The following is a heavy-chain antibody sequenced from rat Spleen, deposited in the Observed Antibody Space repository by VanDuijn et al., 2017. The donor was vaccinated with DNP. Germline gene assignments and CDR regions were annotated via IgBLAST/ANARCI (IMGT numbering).Heavy chain of an antibody. Sequence: EVQLVESGGDLVQSGRSLKLSCVASGFRFNNYWMTWIRQVPGKGLEWFASITSSGSDTYYPDSVKGRFTISRDNAENTLFLQVDSLRSEDTATYYCARPDYWGQGVMVTVSS. CDR2: ITSSGSDT. V-gene: IGHV5-31*01. CDR1: GFRFNNYW. J-gene: IGHJ2*01. CDR3: ARPDY.